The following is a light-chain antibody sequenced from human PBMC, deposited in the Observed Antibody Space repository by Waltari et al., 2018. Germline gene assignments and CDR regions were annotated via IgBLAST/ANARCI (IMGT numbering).Light chain of an antibody. CDR1: ESVSRS. V-gene: IGKV3-11*01. CDR3: QHRSNLPPAIT. J-gene: IGKJ5*01. CDR2: DAS. Sequence: IVLTQSPGTLSLSPGERATLSCRASESVSRSLAWYQQKPGQAPRLLIYDASNRATGIPARFSGSGSGTDFTLTISSLEPEDFAVYYCQHRSNLPPAIT.